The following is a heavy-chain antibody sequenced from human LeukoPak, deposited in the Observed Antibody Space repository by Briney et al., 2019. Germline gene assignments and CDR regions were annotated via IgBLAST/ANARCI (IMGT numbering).Heavy chain of an antibody. CDR2: IYTSGST. J-gene: IGHJ3*02. Sequence: SETLSLTCTVSGGSISSGSYYWSWIRQPAGKGLEWIGRIYTSGSTNYNPSLKSRVTMSVDTSKNQFSLKLSSVIAADTAVYYCARATRMGIAEDAFDIWGQGTMVTVSS. CDR1: GGSISSGSYY. D-gene: IGHD7-27*01. CDR3: ARATRMGIAEDAFDI. V-gene: IGHV4-61*02.